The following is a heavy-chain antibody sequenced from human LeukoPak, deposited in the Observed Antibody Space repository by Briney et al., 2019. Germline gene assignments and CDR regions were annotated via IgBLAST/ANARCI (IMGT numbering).Heavy chain of an antibody. D-gene: IGHD3-10*01. CDR3: TTTMVRGVIPVDY. CDR2: IKSKTDGGTT. CDR1: GFTFSNAW. J-gene: IGHJ4*02. Sequence: GGSLRLSCAASGFTFSNAWMSWVRQAPGKGLEWVGRIKSKTDGGTTNYAAPVKGRFTISRDDSKNTLYLQMNSLKTEDTAVYYCTTTMVRGVIPVDYWGQGTLVTVSS. V-gene: IGHV3-15*01.